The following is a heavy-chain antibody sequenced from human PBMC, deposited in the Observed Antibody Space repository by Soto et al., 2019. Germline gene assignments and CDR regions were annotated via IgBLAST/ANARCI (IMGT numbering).Heavy chain of an antibody. V-gene: IGHV4-38-2*01. J-gene: IGHJ4*02. D-gene: IGHD5-12*01. CDR2: IHHSGST. CDR1: GYPISSGYY. Sequence: SETLSLTCAVSGYPISSGYYWGWIRQPPGKGLEWIGIIHHSGSTYYNPSLRSRITISVDTSKNQFSLKMPSVTAADTDVYYCARSSGYVPGGYWGQGILVTVSS. CDR3: ARSSGYVPGGY.